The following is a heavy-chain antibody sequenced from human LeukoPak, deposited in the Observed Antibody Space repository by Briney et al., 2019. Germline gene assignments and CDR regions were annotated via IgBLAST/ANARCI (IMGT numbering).Heavy chain of an antibody. CDR2: INHSGST. D-gene: IGHD5-12*01. J-gene: IGHJ4*02. Sequence: PGGSLRLSCAASGFTFSSYAMSWVRQAPGKGLEWIGEINHSGSTNYNPSLKSRVTISVDTSKNQFSLKLSSVTAADTAVYYCARPRLQAFDYWGQGTLVTVSS. CDR3: ARPRLQAFDY. CDR1: GFTFSSYA. V-gene: IGHV4-34*01.